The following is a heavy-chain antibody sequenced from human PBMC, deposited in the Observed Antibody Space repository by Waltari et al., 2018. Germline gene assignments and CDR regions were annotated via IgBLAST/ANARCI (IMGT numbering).Heavy chain of an antibody. CDR2: IYYSWNT. CDR3: ARQQDWVVVSATWFDP. CDR1: GGSISSTNYY. J-gene: IGHJ5*02. D-gene: IGHD2-21*02. Sequence: QLRLQESGPGLVKPSDTLSLTCTVSGGSISSTNYYWGWIRQPPGKGLEWIGSIYYSWNTYYHPSLKSRVTMSADTSKNQVSLKLSSVTAADTAVYYCARQQDWVVVSATWFDPWGQGTLVTVSS. V-gene: IGHV4-39*01.